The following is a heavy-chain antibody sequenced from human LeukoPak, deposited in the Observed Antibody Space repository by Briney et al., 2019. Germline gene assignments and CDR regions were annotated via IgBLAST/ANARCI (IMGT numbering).Heavy chain of an antibody. J-gene: IGHJ4*02. Sequence: YAMXWVRQAPGXGLKWVSGISSGGSTYYAGSVKGRFTISRDNSKNTLYLQMNSLRAEDTAVYYCAKDTYSTSPYYFDYWGQGTLVTVSS. D-gene: IGHD1-26*01. CDR3: AKDTYSTSPYYFDY. CDR2: ISSGGST. V-gene: IGHV3-23*01. CDR1: YA.